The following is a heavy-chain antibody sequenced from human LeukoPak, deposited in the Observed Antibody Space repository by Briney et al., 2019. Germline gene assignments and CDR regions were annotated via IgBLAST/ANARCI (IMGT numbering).Heavy chain of an antibody. J-gene: IGHJ4*02. CDR3: ARLTVAVAGDFDY. CDR2: IYHTGSA. CDR1: GGSINSYANY. D-gene: IGHD6-19*01. V-gene: IGHV4-39*01. Sequence: SETLSLTCTVSGGSINSYANYWGWIRQPPGKGLEWIGSIYHTGSAFYNPSLKSRVTISVDTSENQFSLKVRSVTAADTAVYYCARLTVAVAGDFDYWGRGTLVTVSS.